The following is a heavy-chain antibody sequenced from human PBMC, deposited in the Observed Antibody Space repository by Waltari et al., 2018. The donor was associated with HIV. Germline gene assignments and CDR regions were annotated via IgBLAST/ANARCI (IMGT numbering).Heavy chain of an antibody. D-gene: IGHD3-22*01. J-gene: IGHJ6*02. CDR2: IFHSASGELLQTETI. CDR1: GASIKSGDW. CDR3: ARAKGYYYESSAYGGGYYGMDV. Sequence: QMQLQESGPGLVKPAETLSLTCGVSGASIKSGDWWSWVRQSPGKGLEWIGEIFHSASGELLQTETINDNPSLKRRVAISLDKSQNQFSLRLHSVTAADSAVYYCARAKGYYYESSAYGGGYYGMDVWGQGTTVIVSS. V-gene: IGHV4-4*02.